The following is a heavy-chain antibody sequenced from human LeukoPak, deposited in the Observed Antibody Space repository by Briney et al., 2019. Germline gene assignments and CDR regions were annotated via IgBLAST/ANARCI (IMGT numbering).Heavy chain of an antibody. Sequence: ASVRVSCKASGYTFTGYYMHWVRQAPGQGLEWMGWINPNSGGTNYAQKFQGRVTMTRDTSISTAYMELSRLRSDDTAVYYCARGLNYYYGMDVWGQGTTVTVSS. V-gene: IGHV1-2*02. CDR3: ARGLNYYYGMDV. CDR2: INPNSGGT. J-gene: IGHJ6*02. CDR1: GYTFTGYY.